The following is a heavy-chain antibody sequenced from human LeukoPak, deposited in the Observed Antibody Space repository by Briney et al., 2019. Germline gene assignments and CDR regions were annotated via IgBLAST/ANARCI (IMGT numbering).Heavy chain of an antibody. Sequence: GESLQISCRASGYSFSTYWIGWVRQMPGKGLEWMGVIFPADSDTRYSPSFQGQVTISADKSISTAYLQWSSLKASDTAMYYCASVYSSTSWDYWGQGTLVTVSS. J-gene: IGHJ4*02. CDR2: IFPADSDT. D-gene: IGHD6-13*01. CDR3: ASVYSSTSWDY. V-gene: IGHV5-51*01. CDR1: GYSFSTYW.